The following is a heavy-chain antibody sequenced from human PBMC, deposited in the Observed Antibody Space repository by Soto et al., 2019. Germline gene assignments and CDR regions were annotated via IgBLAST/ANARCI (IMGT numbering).Heavy chain of an antibody. D-gene: IGHD6-6*01. V-gene: IGHV4-39*01. J-gene: IGHJ4*02. CDR1: GGSFISDSYG. Sequence: QLQLRESGPGLVKPSETLSLTCTVSGGSFISDSYGWGWIRQPPGKGLEWIGTIYYSGSTYSHPSLTRRVSISVDASENRFSLKLSSVTAADAALYYCARHPTVYSSSPDSWGQGTLVTVSS. CDR3: ARHPTVYSSSPDS. CDR2: IYYSGST.